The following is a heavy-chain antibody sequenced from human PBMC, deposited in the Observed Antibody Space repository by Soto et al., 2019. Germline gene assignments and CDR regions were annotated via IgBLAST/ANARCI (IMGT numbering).Heavy chain of an antibody. V-gene: IGHV3-48*02. D-gene: IGHD1-26*01. CDR2: ITSDTKTI. CDR3: ARSVGGHFDY. CDR1: GFTFSVYS. Sequence: EVQLVESGGDLVQRGGSLRLSCVASGFTFSVYSMNWVRQAPGKGLEWFSYITSDTKTIKYADSVKGRFTISRDNAKNSVYLQMNSLRDEYTAVYYCARSVGGHFDYWGQGTVVTVSS. J-gene: IGHJ4*02.